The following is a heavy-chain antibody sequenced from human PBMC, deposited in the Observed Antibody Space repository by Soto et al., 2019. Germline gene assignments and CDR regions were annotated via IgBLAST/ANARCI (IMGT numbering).Heavy chain of an antibody. J-gene: IGHJ4*02. CDR1: VYTFTNYA. CDR3: ARDTALLDY. D-gene: IGHD2-2*02. V-gene: IGHV1-3*01. Sequence: QVQLVQSGAEVKKPGASVKVSCKASVYTFTNYAMHWVRQAPGQRLEWMAWFNAGNGNTKYSQKFQGRVTITRDTSASTAYMELSSLRSEDTAVYYCARDTALLDYWGQGTLVTVSS. CDR2: FNAGNGNT.